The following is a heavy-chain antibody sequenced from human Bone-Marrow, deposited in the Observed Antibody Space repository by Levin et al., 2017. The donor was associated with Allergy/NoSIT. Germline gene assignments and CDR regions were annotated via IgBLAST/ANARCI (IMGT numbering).Heavy chain of an antibody. CDR3: ARDRSGGLRYDY. J-gene: IGHJ4*02. D-gene: IGHD5-12*01. CDR2: ISSSSSYI. Sequence: GESLKISCAASGFTFSSYSMNWVRQAPGKGLEWVSSISSSSSYIYYADSVKGRFTISRDNAKNSLYLQMNSLRAEDTAVYHCARDRSGGLRYDYWGQGTLVTVSS. V-gene: IGHV3-21*01. CDR1: GFTFSSYS.